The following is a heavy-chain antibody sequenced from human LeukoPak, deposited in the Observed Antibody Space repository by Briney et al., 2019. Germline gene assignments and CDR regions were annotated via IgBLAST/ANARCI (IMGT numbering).Heavy chain of an antibody. CDR2: IYTSGST. CDR1: GGSISSYY. Sequence: SETLSLTCTVSGGSISSYYWSWIRQPAGKGLEWIRRIYTSGSTNYNPSLKSRVTMSVDTSKNQFSLKLSSVTAADTAVYYCARYCTNGVCYTDWGQGTLVTVSS. CDR3: ARYCTNGVCYTD. J-gene: IGHJ4*02. D-gene: IGHD2-8*01. V-gene: IGHV4-4*07.